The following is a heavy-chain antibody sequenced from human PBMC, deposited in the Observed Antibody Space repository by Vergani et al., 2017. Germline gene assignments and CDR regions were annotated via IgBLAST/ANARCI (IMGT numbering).Heavy chain of an antibody. V-gene: IGHV3-7*01. CDR2: IKQDGSEK. D-gene: IGHD2-15*01. J-gene: IGHJ3*02. CDR3: ARDLGYCSGGSCPHDAFDI. CDR1: GFTFSSYW. Sequence: EVQLLESGGGLVQPGGSLRLSCAASGFTFSSYWMSWVRQAPGKGLEWVANIKQDGSEKYYVDSVKGRFTISRDNAKNSLYLQMNSLRAEDTAVYYCARDLGYCSGGSCPHDAFDIWGQGTMVTVSS.